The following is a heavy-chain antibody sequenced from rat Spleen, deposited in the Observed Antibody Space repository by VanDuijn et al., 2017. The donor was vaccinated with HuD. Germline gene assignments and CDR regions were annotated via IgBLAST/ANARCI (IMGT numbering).Heavy chain of an antibody. Sequence: EVQLVESGGGLVQPGRSLKLSCVVSGFTFSDYNMAWVRQAPKKGLEWVATVAYDSSNAYYRDSVKGRFTISRDDAKSTLYLQMVSLRSEDTATYYCARHGFSNYGWYFDYWGQGVMVTVSS. CDR2: VAYDSSNA. J-gene: IGHJ2*01. D-gene: IGHD1-11*01. V-gene: IGHV5-7*01. CDR3: ARHGFSNYGWYFDY. CDR1: GFTFSDYN.